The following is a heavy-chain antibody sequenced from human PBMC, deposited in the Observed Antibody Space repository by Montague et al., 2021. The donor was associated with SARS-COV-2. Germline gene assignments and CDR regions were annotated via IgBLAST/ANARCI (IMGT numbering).Heavy chain of an antibody. CDR2: ISWNSGSI. Sequence: SMILSCAASGFTFGDYAMHWVRQAPVKGLEWVSGISWNSGSIGYXDSVKGRFTISRDNAKNSLYLQMNSLRAEDTALYYCAKDSYYDFWSGYSPGENWFDPGGQGTLVTVSS. V-gene: IGHV3-9*01. J-gene: IGHJ5*02. D-gene: IGHD3-3*01. CDR1: GFTFGDYA. CDR3: AKDSYYDFWSGYSPGENWFDP.